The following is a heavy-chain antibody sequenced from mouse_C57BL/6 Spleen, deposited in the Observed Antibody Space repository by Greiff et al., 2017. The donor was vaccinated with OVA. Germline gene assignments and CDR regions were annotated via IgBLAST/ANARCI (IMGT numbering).Heavy chain of an antibody. CDR3: ARHGDSSGLYFDY. D-gene: IGHD3-2*02. V-gene: IGHV2-6-1*01. CDR2: IWSDGST. Sequence: QVQLKESGPGLVAPSQSLSITCTVSGFSLTSYGVHWVRQPPGKGLEWLVVIWSDGSTTYNSALKSRLSISKDNSKSQVFLKMNSRQTYDTAMYYCARHGDSSGLYFDYWGQGTTLTVSS. CDR1: GFSLTSYG. J-gene: IGHJ2*01.